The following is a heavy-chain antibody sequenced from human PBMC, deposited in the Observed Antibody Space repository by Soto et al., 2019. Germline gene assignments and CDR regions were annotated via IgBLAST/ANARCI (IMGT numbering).Heavy chain of an antibody. CDR3: AKDLPWAYCGGDCYSALDY. CDR1: GFTFSSYG. V-gene: IGHV3-30*18. J-gene: IGHJ4*02. Sequence: GGSLRLSCAASGFTFSSYGMHWVRQAPGKGLEWVAVISYDGSNKYYADSVKGRFTISRDNSKNTLYLQMNSLRAEDTAVYYCAKDLPWAYCGGDCYSALDYWGQGTLVTVSS. D-gene: IGHD2-21*02. CDR2: ISYDGSNK.